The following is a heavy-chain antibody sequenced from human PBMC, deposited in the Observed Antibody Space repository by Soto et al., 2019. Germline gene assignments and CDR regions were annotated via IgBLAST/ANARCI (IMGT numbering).Heavy chain of an antibody. CDR1: GGSISSYY. CDR2: IYYSGST. J-gene: IGHJ4*02. Sequence: PSETLSLTCTVSGGSISSYYWSWIRQPPGKGLEWIGYIYYSGSTNYNPSLNSRVTISVDTSKNQFSLKLSSVTAADTAVYYCARGSHSSSWYSHDYWGQGTLVTVSS. V-gene: IGHV4-59*01. D-gene: IGHD6-13*01. CDR3: ARGSHSSSWYSHDY.